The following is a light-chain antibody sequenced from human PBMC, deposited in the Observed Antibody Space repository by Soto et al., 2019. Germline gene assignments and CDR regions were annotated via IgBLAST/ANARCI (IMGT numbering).Light chain of an antibody. CDR3: QQYYNVPIT. Sequence: IHLTQSPSSVSASVWGRVTITCQTSQDIGNYLNWYQQRPGKAPKLLILDASSLDTGVPSRFSGSGSGTDFTFTISSLQSEDIATYYCQQYYNVPITFGQGTRLEIK. J-gene: IGKJ5*01. CDR2: DAS. CDR1: QDIGNY. V-gene: IGKV1-33*01.